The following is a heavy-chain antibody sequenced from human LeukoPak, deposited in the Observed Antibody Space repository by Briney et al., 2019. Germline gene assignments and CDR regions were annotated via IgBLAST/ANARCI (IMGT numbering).Heavy chain of an antibody. V-gene: IGHV3-53*01. J-gene: IGHJ3*02. D-gene: IGHD3-22*01. CDR2: IYSGGST. CDR1: GFTFSSYS. CDR3: ARGVRYDSSTDAFDI. Sequence: PGGSLRLSCAASGFTFSSYSMNWVRQAPGKGLEWVSTIYSGGSTYYVDSVKGRFTISRDNSKNTLYLQMNSLRAEDTAVYYCARGVRYDSSTDAFDIWGQGTMVTVSS.